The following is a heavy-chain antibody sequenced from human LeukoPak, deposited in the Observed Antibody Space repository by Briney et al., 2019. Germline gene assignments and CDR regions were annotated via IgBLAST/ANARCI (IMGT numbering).Heavy chain of an antibody. CDR2: ISYDGSNK. Sequence: GGSLRLSCAASGFTFSSYGMHWVRQAPGKGLEWVAVISYDGSNKYYADSVKGRFTISRDNSKNTLYLQMNSLRAEDTAVCYCAKRRFGSSSPLDYWGQGTLVTVSS. J-gene: IGHJ4*02. CDR3: AKRRFGSSSPLDY. CDR1: GFTFSSYG. V-gene: IGHV3-30*18. D-gene: IGHD6-6*01.